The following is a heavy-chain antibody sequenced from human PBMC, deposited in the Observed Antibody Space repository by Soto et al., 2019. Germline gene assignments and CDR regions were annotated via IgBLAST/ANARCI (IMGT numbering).Heavy chain of an antibody. V-gene: IGHV3-53*01. Sequence: EVQLVESGGGFIQPGGSLRLSCAASGLTVSSNYMSWVRQAPGKGLEWVSVIYSGGSTYYADSVKGRFTISRDNSKNTLYLQMNSLRAEDTAVYYCARDLMGPYYDILTGYLNYGMDVWGQGTTVTVSS. CDR2: IYSGGST. J-gene: IGHJ6*02. D-gene: IGHD3-9*01. CDR3: ARDLMGPYYDILTGYLNYGMDV. CDR1: GLTVSSNY.